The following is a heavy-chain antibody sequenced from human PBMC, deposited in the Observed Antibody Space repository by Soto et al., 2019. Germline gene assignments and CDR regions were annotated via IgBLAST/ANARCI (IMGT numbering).Heavy chain of an antibody. J-gene: IGHJ4*02. D-gene: IGHD6-19*01. CDR1: GGSFSGYY. CDR2: INHSGST. CDR3: ARGSRWLVRGVVY. Sequence: LSLTCAVYGGSFSGYYWSWIRQPPGKGLEWIGEINHSGSTNYNPSLKSRVTISVDTSKNQFSLKLSSVTAADTAVYYCARGSRWLVRGVVYWGQGTLVTVSS. V-gene: IGHV4-34*01.